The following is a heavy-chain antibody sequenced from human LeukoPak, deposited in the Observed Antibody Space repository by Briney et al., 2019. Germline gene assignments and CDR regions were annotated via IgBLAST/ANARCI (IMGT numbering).Heavy chain of an antibody. Sequence: PGGSLRLSCLVSGFTFSSYAMTWVRQAPGKGLEWVSAISGSGGSTYYADSVKGRFTISRDNSKNTLYLQMNSLRAEDTAVYYCTRRPYSSSWYYFDYWGQGTLVTVSS. CDR2: ISGSGGST. V-gene: IGHV3-23*01. J-gene: IGHJ4*02. D-gene: IGHD6-13*01. CDR1: GFTFSSYA. CDR3: TRRPYSSSWYYFDY.